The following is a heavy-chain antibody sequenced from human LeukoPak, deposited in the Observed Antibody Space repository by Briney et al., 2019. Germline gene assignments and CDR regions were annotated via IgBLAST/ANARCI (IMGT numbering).Heavy chain of an antibody. V-gene: IGHV3-23*01. J-gene: IGHJ4*02. CDR2: ISGSGGST. CDR3: ARAVSGGWELLGSYFDY. Sequence: PGGSLRLSCAASGFTFSSYAMSWVRQAPGKGLEWVSAISGSGGSTYYADSVKGRFTISRDNAKNSLYLQMNSLRAEDTAVYYCARAVSGGWELLGSYFDYWGQGTLVTVSS. D-gene: IGHD1-26*01. CDR1: GFTFSSYA.